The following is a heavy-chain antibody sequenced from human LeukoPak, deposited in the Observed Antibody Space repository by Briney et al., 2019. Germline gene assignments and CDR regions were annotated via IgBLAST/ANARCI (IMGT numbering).Heavy chain of an antibody. CDR1: GYTFTSYG. J-gene: IGHJ4*02. V-gene: IGHV1-18*01. D-gene: IGHD1-26*01. CDR2: ISAYNGNT. CDR3: ASGTGDLVGATLTFDY. Sequence: ASVKVSCKASGYTFTSYGISWVRQAPGQGLEWMGWISAYNGNTNYAQKLQGRVTMTTDTSTSTAYMELRSLRSEDTAVYYCASGTGDLVGATLTFDYWGQGTLVTVSS.